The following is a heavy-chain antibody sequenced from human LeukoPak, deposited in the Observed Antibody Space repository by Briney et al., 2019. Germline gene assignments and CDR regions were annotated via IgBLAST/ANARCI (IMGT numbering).Heavy chain of an antibody. CDR3: ARAYRGYSYGYPDY. CDR1: LGTFSTYA. V-gene: IGHV1-69*05. CDR2: IIPIFGTA. D-gene: IGHD5-18*01. Sequence: SVKLSCTASLGTFSTYAIRWVRQAPGQGLEWMGRIIPIFGTANYAQKFQCRVTITTDESTSTAYTELSRLRSEDTAVYYCARAYRGYSYGYPDYWGQGTLVTVSS. J-gene: IGHJ4*02.